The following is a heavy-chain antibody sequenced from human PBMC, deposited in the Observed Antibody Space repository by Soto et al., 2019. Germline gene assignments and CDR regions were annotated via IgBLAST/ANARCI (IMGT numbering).Heavy chain of an antibody. J-gene: IGHJ6*02. CDR2: IIPIFGTA. Sequence: QVQLVQSGAEVKKPGSSVKVSCKASGGTFSSYAISWVRQAPGQGLEWMGGIIPIFGTANYAQKFHGRVTITADESTSTAYMELSSLRSEDTAVYYCARGEVVNTSYYYYGMDVWCQGTTVTVSS. CDR3: ARGEVVNTSYYYYGMDV. D-gene: IGHD2-21*01. CDR1: GGTFSSYA. V-gene: IGHV1-69*01.